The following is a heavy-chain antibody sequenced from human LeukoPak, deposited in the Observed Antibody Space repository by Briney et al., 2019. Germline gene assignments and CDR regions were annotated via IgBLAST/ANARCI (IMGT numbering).Heavy chain of an antibody. D-gene: IGHD1-26*01. CDR2: IYTSGST. J-gene: IGHJ4*02. CDR1: GGSISSGSYY. CDR3: ARDGGEWELLDY. Sequence: SETLSLTCTVSGGSISSGSYYWSWIRQPAGKGLEWIGRIYTSGSTNYNPSLKSRVTISVDTSKNQFSLKLSSVTAAGTAVYYCARDGGEWELLDYWGQGTLVTVSS. V-gene: IGHV4-61*02.